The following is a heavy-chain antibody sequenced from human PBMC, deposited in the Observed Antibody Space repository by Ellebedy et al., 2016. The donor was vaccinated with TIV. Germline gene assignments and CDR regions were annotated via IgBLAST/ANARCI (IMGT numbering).Heavy chain of an antibody. V-gene: IGHV4-34*01. D-gene: IGHD3-3*01. CDR1: GGTFSDYY. Sequence: SETLSLXXAVYGGTFSDYYWSWIRQSPGKGLEWIGEINHSGSSNYNPSLKSRVTISVDTSKNQFSLKLRSVTAADTAVYYCARCDYYAVDNWGQGIQVTVSS. CDR2: INHSGSS. J-gene: IGHJ4*02. CDR3: ARCDYYAVDN.